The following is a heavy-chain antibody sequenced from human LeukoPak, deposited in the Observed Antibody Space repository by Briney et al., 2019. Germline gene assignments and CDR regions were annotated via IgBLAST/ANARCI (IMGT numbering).Heavy chain of an antibody. CDR2: INIGNGNT. CDR3: VRDLGTGSFLLY. J-gene: IGHJ4*02. V-gene: IGHV1-3*04. Sequence: ASVKVSCKASGYTFTSYGISWVRQAPGQRPEWMGWINIGNGNTEYSQKLQGRVTITRDIPATTAYMELTSLISEDTAMYYCVRDLGTGSFLLYWGQGTLVTVSS. CDR1: GYTFTSYG. D-gene: IGHD1-26*01.